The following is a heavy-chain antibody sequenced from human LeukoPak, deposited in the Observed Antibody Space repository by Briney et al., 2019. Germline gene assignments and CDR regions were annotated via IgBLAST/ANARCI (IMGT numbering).Heavy chain of an antibody. D-gene: IGHD3-10*01. Sequence: SETLSLTCTVSGGSISSYYWSWIRQPPGKGLEWIGSIYHSGSTYYNPSLKSRVTISVDTSKNQFSLKLSSVTAADTAVYYCARDNAYYGSGRNNWFDPWGQGTLVTVSS. V-gene: IGHV4-38-2*02. CDR3: ARDNAYYGSGRNNWFDP. CDR1: GGSISSYY. CDR2: IYHSGST. J-gene: IGHJ5*02.